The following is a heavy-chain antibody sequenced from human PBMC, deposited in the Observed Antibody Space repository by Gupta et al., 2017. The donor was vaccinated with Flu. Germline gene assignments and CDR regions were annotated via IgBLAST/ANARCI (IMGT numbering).Heavy chain of an antibody. CDR1: GRAFSSYA. Sequence: VQLVQSGAEVKMPGSSVRVSCKASGRAFSSYAISWVRQAPGQGLEWMGGIIPIFGTANYAQKFQGRVTITADKSTSTAYMELSSLRSEDTAVYYCARVGGDIVVVPAAINYYYGMDVWGQGTTVTVSS. CDR2: IIPIFGTA. D-gene: IGHD2-2*01. V-gene: IGHV1-69*06. CDR3: ARVGGDIVVVPAAINYYYGMDV. J-gene: IGHJ6*02.